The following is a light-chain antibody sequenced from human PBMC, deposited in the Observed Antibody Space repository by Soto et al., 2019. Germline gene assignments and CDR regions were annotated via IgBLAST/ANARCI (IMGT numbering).Light chain of an antibody. Sequence: EILMTQSPSTLSVSPGERATLSCRASPSVTNVLAWYQQKPGQAPRLLIYGASRRATGIPDTFSGSGSGTDFTPTISRLEPEDFAVYYCQLYGDSPMYTFGQGTKVDIK. J-gene: IGKJ2*01. CDR3: QLYGDSPMYT. CDR1: PSVTNV. CDR2: GAS. V-gene: IGKV3-20*01.